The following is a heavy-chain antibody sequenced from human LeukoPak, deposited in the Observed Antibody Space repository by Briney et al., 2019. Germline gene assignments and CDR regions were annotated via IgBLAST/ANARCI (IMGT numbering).Heavy chain of an antibody. CDR1: GFTFRNYV. V-gene: IGHV3-30*18. D-gene: IGHD5-18*01. J-gene: IGHJ4*02. CDR2: LSSDGTND. CDR3: AKAPGRGYSYGYDY. Sequence: GGSLRLSCATSGFTFRNYVMHWVRQAPGKGLEWLALLSSDGTNDYYADSVKGRFTISRDNSKNTLYLQMNSLRAEDTAVYYCAKAPGRGYSYGYDYWGQGTLVTVSS.